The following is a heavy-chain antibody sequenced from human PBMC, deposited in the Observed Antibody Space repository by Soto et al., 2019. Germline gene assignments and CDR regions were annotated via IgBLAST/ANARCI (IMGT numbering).Heavy chain of an antibody. D-gene: IGHD6-6*01. CDR1: GYTFTSYG. J-gene: IGHJ3*02. CDR3: ARDVWVGDDEYSSSSVAFDI. V-gene: IGHV1-18*04. CDR2: ISAYNGNT. Sequence: ASVKVSCKASGYTFTSYGISWVRQAPGQGLEWMGWISAYNGNTNYAQKLQGRVTMTTDTSTSTAYMELRSLRSDDTAVYYCARDVWVGDDEYSSSSVAFDIWGQGKMVTVSS.